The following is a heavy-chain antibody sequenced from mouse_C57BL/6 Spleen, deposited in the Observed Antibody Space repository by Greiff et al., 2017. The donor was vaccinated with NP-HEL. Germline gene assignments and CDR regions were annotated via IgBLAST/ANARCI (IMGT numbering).Heavy chain of an antibody. J-gene: IGHJ1*03. CDR3: ARDSGTTVSYWYFDV. Sequence: QVQLKQSGAELVRPGASVKLSCKASGYTFTDYYINWVKQRPGQGLEWIARIYPGSGNTYYNEKFKGKATLTAEKSSSTAYMQLSSLTSEDSAVYFCARDSGTTVSYWYFDVWGTGTTVTVSS. CDR1: GYTFTDYY. V-gene: IGHV1-76*01. D-gene: IGHD1-1*01. CDR2: IYPGSGNT.